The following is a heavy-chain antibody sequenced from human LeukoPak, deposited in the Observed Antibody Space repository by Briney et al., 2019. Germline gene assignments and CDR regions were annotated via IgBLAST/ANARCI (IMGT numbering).Heavy chain of an antibody. J-gene: IGHJ4*02. D-gene: IGHD3-10*01. CDR1: GFTFSSSA. Sequence: GGSLRLSCATSGFTFSSSAMSWVRQPPGKGLAWVSTISGSGGGTYYADSVKGRFTISRDNSKNTLYLQMNSLRAEDTAVFYCGKLFYGSRMYHFDYWGQGTLVTVSS. V-gene: IGHV3-23*01. CDR3: GKLFYGSRMYHFDY. CDR2: ISGSGGGT.